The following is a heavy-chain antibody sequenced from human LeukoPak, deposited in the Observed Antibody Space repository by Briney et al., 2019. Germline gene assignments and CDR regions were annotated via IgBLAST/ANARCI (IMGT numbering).Heavy chain of an antibody. J-gene: IGHJ3*02. Sequence: GGSLRLSCAASGFTFSSYWMSWVRQAPGKGLEWVANIKQDGSEKYYVDSVKGRFTISRDNAKNSLYLQMNSLRAEDTAVYYCARVRYYYDSSGYFGHWDAFDIWGQGTMVTVSS. V-gene: IGHV3-7*03. CDR1: GFTFSSYW. D-gene: IGHD3-22*01. CDR2: IKQDGSEK. CDR3: ARVRYYYDSSGYFGHWDAFDI.